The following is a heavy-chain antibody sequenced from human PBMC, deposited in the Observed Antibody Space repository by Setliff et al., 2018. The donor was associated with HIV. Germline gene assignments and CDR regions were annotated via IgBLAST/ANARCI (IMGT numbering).Heavy chain of an antibody. J-gene: IGHJ5*02. CDR3: AREWVLAATGTGIDP. V-gene: IGHV4-61*09. CDR1: GGSISSGSYY. D-gene: IGHD6-13*01. Sequence: SETLSLTCSVSGGSISSGSYYWTWIRQPAGKGLEWIGHISTSGSTNCNPSLKSRVTISVDSSKNQFSLRLSSVTAADTAVYYCAREWVLAATGTGIDPWGQGTLVTVSS. CDR2: ISTSGST.